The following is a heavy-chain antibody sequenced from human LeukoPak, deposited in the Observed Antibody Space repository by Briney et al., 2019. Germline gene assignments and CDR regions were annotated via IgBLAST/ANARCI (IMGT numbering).Heavy chain of an antibody. D-gene: IGHD3-10*01. V-gene: IGHV1-8*02. CDR2: MNPNSGNT. J-gene: IGHJ4*02. Sequence: GASVKVSCKASGGTFSSYAISWVRQAPGQGLEWMGWMNPNSGNTGYAQKFQGRVTMTRNTSISTAYMELSSLRSEDTAVYYCARFPFSGGSFGYWGQGTLVTVSS. CDR1: GGTFSSYA. CDR3: ARFPFSGGSFGY.